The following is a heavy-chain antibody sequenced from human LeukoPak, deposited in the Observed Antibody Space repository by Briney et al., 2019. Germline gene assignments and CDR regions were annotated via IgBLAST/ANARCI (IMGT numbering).Heavy chain of an antibody. V-gene: IGHV1-2*06. D-gene: IGHD2-15*01. J-gene: IGHJ5*02. CDR3: ARGYCSGGTCYLVENWLDP. Sequence: ASGKVSCKASGYTLTAYYIYWVRQAPGQGLEWMGRINPNSGGTDYAQNFKGRVTMTRDTSISTAYMELSRLRSDDTAVYYCARGYCSGGTCYLVENWLDPWGQGTLVTVSS. CDR2: INPNSGGT. CDR1: GYTLTAYY.